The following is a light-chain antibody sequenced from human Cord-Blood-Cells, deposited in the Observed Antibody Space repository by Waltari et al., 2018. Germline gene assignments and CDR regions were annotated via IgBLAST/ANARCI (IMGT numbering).Light chain of an antibody. J-gene: IGLJ2*01. CDR1: SSDGGCYNL. Sequence: QSALTQPASVSGSPGQSITIPCTGTSSDGGCYNLVSWYQQHPGKAPKLMIYEGSKRPAGVSNRFSGSKSGNTASLTISGLQAEDEADYYCCSYAGSSTLVFGGGTKLTVL. CDR2: EGS. V-gene: IGLV2-23*01. CDR3: CSYAGSSTLV.